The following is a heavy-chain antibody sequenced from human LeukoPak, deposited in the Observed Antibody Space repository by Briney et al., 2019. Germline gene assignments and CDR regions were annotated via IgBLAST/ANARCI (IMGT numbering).Heavy chain of an antibody. V-gene: IGHV1-18*01. J-gene: IGHJ4*02. CDR3: VRDGGKYTFDSSAYSGKYQYYFDH. CDR1: GYTFTDYG. D-gene: IGHD3-22*01. CDR2: ISGYNGNT. Sequence: GASVKVSCKASGYTFTDYGVSWVRQAPGQGLEWMGWISGYNGNTNYGQKFQGRVTMTTDTSTTTAYMDLRSLRSDDTAVYYCVRDGGKYTFDSSAYSGKYQYYFDHWGQGTLVAVSS.